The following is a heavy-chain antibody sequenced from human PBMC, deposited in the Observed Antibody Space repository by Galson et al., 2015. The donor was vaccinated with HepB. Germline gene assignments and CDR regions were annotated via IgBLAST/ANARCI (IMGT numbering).Heavy chain of an antibody. V-gene: IGHV1-58*02. CDR2: IVVGSGNT. D-gene: IGHD3-22*01. J-gene: IGHJ3*02. Sequence: SVKVSCKASGFTFTSSAMQWVRQARGQRLEWIGWIVVGSGNTNYAQKFQERVTITRDMSTSTAYMELSSLRSEDTAVYYCAATNQWAYYYDSSGYYLGAFDIWGQGTMVTVSS. CDR3: AATNQWAYYYDSSGYYLGAFDI. CDR1: GFTFTSSA.